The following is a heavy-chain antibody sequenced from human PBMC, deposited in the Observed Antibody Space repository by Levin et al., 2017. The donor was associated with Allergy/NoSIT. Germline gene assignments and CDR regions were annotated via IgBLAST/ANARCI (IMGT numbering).Heavy chain of an antibody. CDR1: GFTFSDYY. V-gene: IGHV3-11*01. J-gene: IGHJ5*02. CDR3: ARDQDSSGPQAFEGPTGS. CDR2: ISSSGSTI. Sequence: PGGSLRLSCAASGFTFSDYYMSWIRQAPGKGLEWVSYISSSGSTIYYADSVKGRFTISRDNAKNSLYLQMNSLRAEDTAVYYCARDQDSSGPQAFEGPTGSWGQGTLVTVSS. D-gene: IGHD6-19*01.